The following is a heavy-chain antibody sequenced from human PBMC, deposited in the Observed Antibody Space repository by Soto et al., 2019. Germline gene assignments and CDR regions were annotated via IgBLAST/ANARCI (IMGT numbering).Heavy chain of an antibody. J-gene: IGHJ5*02. Sequence: SGSLSLTCAVSAYSITGGHYWGLIRQPPGKGLEWIGSIYHSGSTFYNPSLKSRVTISVDTSKNQLSLKLTSVTAADTAVYYCAREGTFFPNWFDPWGQGTLVTVSS. CDR2: IYHSGST. CDR1: AYSITGGHY. CDR3: AREGTFFPNWFDP. V-gene: IGHV4-38-2*02. D-gene: IGHD3-16*01.